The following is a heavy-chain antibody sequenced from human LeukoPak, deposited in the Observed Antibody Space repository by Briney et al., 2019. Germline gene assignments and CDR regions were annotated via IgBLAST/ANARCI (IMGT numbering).Heavy chain of an antibody. J-gene: IGHJ3*02. CDR2: INHSGST. Sequence: SETLSLTCAVYGGSFSDYYWSWIRQPPGKGLEWIGEINHSGSTNYNPSLKRRVTISVDTSNNQLSLKVSSVTAADTAVYYCARGVGPYNWDAFDIWGQGTMVTVSS. CDR3: ARGVGPYNWDAFDI. CDR1: GGSFSDYY. V-gene: IGHV4-34*01. D-gene: IGHD1-1*01.